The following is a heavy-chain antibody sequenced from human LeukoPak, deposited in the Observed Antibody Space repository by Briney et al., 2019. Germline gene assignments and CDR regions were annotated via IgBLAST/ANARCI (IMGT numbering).Heavy chain of an antibody. V-gene: IGHV3-33*06. J-gene: IGHJ6*03. CDR1: GFTFSSYG. CDR2: IWYDGSNK. CDR3: AKDLWELAVFGYMDV. Sequence: GGSLRISCAASGFTFSSYGMHWVRQAPGKGLERVAAIWYDGSNKYYADYVKDRFTISRDNSKNTLYLQMNSLRAEDTAVYYCAKDLWELAVFGYMDVWGKGTTVTVSS. D-gene: IGHD1-26*01.